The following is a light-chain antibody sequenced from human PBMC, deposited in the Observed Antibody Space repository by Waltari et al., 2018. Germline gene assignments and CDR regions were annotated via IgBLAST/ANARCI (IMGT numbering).Light chain of an antibody. V-gene: IGLV2-11*02. J-gene: IGLJ2*01. Sequence: QSALTQPRSVSGSPGQSVAISCTGTSSDVGGYNYVSWYQQHPGKAPKLMLYDAPKRPSGFPDRFSGSKSGNTASLTISGLQADDEADYYCCSYAGPFGGGTKLTVL. CDR3: CSYAGP. CDR1: SSDVGGYNY. CDR2: DAP.